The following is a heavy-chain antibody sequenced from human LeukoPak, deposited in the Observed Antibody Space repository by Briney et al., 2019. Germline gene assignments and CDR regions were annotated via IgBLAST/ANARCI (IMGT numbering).Heavy chain of an antibody. D-gene: IGHD6-6*01. Sequence: SETLSLTCAVYGVSFSGYYWSWIRQPPGEGLEWIGEINHSGSTNYNPSLKSRVTISVDTSKNQFSLKLSSVTAADTAVYYCARGRRIAARPIPPVYYYYMDVWGKGTTVTVSS. CDR2: INHSGST. V-gene: IGHV4-34*01. J-gene: IGHJ6*03. CDR3: ARGRRIAARPIPPVYYYYMDV. CDR1: GVSFSGYY.